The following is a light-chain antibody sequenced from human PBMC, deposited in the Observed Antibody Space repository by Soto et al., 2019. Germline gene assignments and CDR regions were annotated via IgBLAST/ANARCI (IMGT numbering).Light chain of an antibody. J-gene: IGLJ1*01. Sequence: HSALTQPACVSVSTGLSTAISSTGTSSDVGGYNYVSWYQQHPGKAPKLMIYDVSNRPSGVSNRFSGSKSGNTASLTISGLQAEDEADYFCNSYTSSTTLYVFGTGTKVTV. CDR2: DVS. CDR1: SSDVGGYNY. CDR3: NSYTSSTTLYV. V-gene: IGLV2-14*03.